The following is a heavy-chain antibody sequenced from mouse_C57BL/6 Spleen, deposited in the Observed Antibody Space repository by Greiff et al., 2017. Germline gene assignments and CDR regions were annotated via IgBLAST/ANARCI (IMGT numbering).Heavy chain of an antibody. CDR2: IYPGDGDT. V-gene: IGHV1-80*01. CDR3: ARRVDYGSSPFDY. CDR1: GYAFSSYW. Sequence: QVQLQQSGAELVKPGASVKISCKASGYAFSSYWMNWVKQRPGTGLEWIGQIYPGDGDTNYNGKFKGKATLTADKSSSTAYMQLSSLTSEDSAVYFCARRVDYGSSPFDYWGQGTTLTVSS. D-gene: IGHD1-1*01. J-gene: IGHJ2*01.